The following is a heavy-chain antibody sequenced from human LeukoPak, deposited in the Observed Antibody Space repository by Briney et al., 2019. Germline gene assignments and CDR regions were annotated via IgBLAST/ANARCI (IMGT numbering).Heavy chain of an antibody. Sequence: GGSLRLSCAASGFTFSSYGMHWVRQAPGKGLEWVSVIYSGGSTYYADSVKGRFTISRDNSKNTLYLQMNSLRAEDTAVYYCARVSVDYYDSSGYFDYWGQGTLVTVSS. CDR3: ARVSVDYYDSSGYFDY. CDR2: IYSGGST. D-gene: IGHD3-22*01. J-gene: IGHJ4*02. V-gene: IGHV3-NL1*01. CDR1: GFTFSSYG.